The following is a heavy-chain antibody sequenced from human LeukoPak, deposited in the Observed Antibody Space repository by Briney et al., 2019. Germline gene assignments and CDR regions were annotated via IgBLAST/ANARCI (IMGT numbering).Heavy chain of an antibody. J-gene: IGHJ4*02. CDR3: ARAVAATTFDY. CDR2: LTPLFGTP. CDR1: GDNFTTST. Sequence: ASVKVSCKASGDNFTTSTITRVRQAPGQGLEWMGRLTPLFGTPNYAQKFQARVTFTADKSTSTAYMELSGLKSEDTAVYYCARAVAATTFDYWGQGALVTVSS. V-gene: IGHV1-69*08. D-gene: IGHD5-24*01.